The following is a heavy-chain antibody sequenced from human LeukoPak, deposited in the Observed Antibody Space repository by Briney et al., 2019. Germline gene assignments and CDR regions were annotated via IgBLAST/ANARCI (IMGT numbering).Heavy chain of an antibody. D-gene: IGHD5-12*01. CDR3: ARDVSDIVADYYYGMDV. V-gene: IGHV1-18*01. CDR2: ISAYNGNT. CDR1: GYTFTSYA. J-gene: IGHJ6*02. Sequence: ASVKVSCKASGYTFTSYAMHWVRQAPGQRLEWMGWISAYNGNTNYAQKLQGRVTMTTDTSTSTAYMELRSLRSDDTAVYYCARDVSDIVADYYYGMDVWGQGTTVTVSS.